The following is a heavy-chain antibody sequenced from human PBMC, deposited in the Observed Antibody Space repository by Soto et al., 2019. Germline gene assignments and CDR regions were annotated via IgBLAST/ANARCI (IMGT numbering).Heavy chain of an antibody. V-gene: IGHV4-30-4*01. CDR1: GGSVSSGDYF. Sequence: KPSETLSLTGTVSGGSVSSGDYFWSWIRQPPGKGLEWIGYIYDSGSSYYNPSLKSRVTMSVDTSKNQFSLKLRSVTAADTAMYYCAREKGYISGPKNFDSWGQGTLVTVSS. CDR2: IYDSGSS. J-gene: IGHJ4*02. CDR3: AREKGYISGPKNFDS. D-gene: IGHD5-12*01.